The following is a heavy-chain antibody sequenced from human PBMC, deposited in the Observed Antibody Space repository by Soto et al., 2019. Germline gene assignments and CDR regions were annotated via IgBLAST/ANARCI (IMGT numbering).Heavy chain of an antibody. CDR1: GYIFGSYW. D-gene: IGHD3-3*01. J-gene: IGHJ6*02. CDR3: ARGGSGYYKYYYYYGMDV. Sequence: GESLKISCKGSGYIFGSYWILWVRQIPGKELEWTGRIDPSDSYTKYSPSFQGHVTISADRSISTAYLQWSSLKASDTAVYYCARGGSGYYKYYYYYGMDVWGQGTTVTVSS. V-gene: IGHV5-10-1*01. CDR2: IDPSDSYT.